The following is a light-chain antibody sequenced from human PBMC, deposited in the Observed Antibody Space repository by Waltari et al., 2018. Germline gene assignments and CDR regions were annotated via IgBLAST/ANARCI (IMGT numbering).Light chain of an antibody. CDR1: QSVTSY. J-gene: IGKJ2*01. CDR2: AVS. CDR3: QQYYSYPYT. Sequence: AIRMTQSPSSFSASTGDTVTITCRANQSVTSYLAWYQQKPGRAPKLLLYAVSTLQSGVPSRFTGGGSETDFTLTINCLQSVDFATYYCQQYYSYPYTFGQGTKLEI. V-gene: IGKV1-8*01.